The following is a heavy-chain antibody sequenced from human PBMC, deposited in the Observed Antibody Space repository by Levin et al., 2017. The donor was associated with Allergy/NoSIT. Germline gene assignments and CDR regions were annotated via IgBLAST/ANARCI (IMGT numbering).Heavy chain of an antibody. CDR1: GYTFTSYY. D-gene: IGHD3-22*01. J-gene: IGHJ4*02. V-gene: IGHV1-46*01. CDR3: ARSGASGTMRAVGKRAFDY. CDR2: INPSAGST. Sequence: GESLKISCKASGYTFTSYYMHWVRQAPGQGLEWMGIINPSAGSTTYAQKFQGRVTMTRDTSTSPVYLDLSSLRSEDTAVYYCARSGASGTMRAVGKRAFDYWGQGTLVTVSS.